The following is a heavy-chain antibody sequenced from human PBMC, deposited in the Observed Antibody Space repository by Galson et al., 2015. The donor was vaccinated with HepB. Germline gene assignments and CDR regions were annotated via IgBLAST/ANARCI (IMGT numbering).Heavy chain of an antibody. V-gene: IGHV7-4-1*02. D-gene: IGHD4-23*01. Sequence: SVKVSCKASGYIFKSYAMNWVRQAPGQGLEWMGWINTNTGKSTYAQGFTGRFVFSVDTSVSTAYLQISSLKAEDTAVYYCARWSADRVYGGNSGWFDPWGQGTLVTVSS. CDR1: GYIFKSYA. CDR2: INTNTGKS. J-gene: IGHJ5*02. CDR3: ARWSADRVYGGNSGWFDP.